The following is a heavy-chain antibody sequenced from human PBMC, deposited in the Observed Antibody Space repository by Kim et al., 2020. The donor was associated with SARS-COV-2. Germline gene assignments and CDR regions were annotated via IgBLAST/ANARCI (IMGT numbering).Heavy chain of an antibody. CDR2: IYYSGST. V-gene: IGHV4-39*01. CDR3: ARRTGSGRYGDYLSWYFDL. J-gene: IGHJ2*01. D-gene: IGHD4-17*01. Sequence: SETLSLTCTVSGGSISSSSYYWGWIRQPPGKGLEWIGSIYYSGSTYYNPSLKSRVTISVDTSKNQFSLKLSSVTAADTAVYYCARRTGSGRYGDYLSWYFDLWGRGTLVTVSS. CDR1: GGSISSSSYY.